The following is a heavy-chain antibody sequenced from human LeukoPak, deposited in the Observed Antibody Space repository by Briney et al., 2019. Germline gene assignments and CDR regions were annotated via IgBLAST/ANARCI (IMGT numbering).Heavy chain of an antibody. Sequence: GGSLRLSCAASGLTFSSYDMHWVRQATGKGLEWVSAIGTAGDTYYPGSVKGRFTISRGNAKNSLYLQMNSLRAGDTAVYYCARGSVLKGFDYWGQGTLVTVSS. CDR2: IGTAGDT. D-gene: IGHD2-8*01. J-gene: IGHJ4*02. CDR1: GLTFSSYD. CDR3: ARGSVLKGFDY. V-gene: IGHV3-13*01.